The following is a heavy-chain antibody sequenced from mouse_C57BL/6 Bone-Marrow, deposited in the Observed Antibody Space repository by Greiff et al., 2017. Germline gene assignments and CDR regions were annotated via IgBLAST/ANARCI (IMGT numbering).Heavy chain of an antibody. V-gene: IGHV1-69*01. D-gene: IGHD1-1*01. CDR2: IDPSDSYT. CDR3: ARSDYGSSDGFAY. J-gene: IGHJ3*01. Sequence: QVQLQQSGAELVMPGASVKLSCKASGYTFTSYWMHWVKQRPGQGLEWIGEIDPSDSYTNYNQKFKGKSTLTVDKSSSTAYMQLSSLTSEYSAGYYCARSDYGSSDGFAYWGQGTLVTVSA. CDR1: GYTFTSYW.